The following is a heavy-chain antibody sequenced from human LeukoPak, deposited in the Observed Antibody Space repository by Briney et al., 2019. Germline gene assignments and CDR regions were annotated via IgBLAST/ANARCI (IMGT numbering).Heavy chain of an antibody. CDR3: ARNRDLVFGLVVTDY. Sequence: ASVKVSCKASGYTFSDYTIHWVRQAPGQGLEWMGWINTNSGNPTYAQAFTGRFVFPLDTSVSTAYLQISSLKAEDTAVYYCARNRDLVFGLVVTDYWGQGTLVTVSS. V-gene: IGHV7-4-1*02. CDR1: GYTFSDYT. D-gene: IGHD3/OR15-3a*01. CDR2: INTNSGNP. J-gene: IGHJ4*02.